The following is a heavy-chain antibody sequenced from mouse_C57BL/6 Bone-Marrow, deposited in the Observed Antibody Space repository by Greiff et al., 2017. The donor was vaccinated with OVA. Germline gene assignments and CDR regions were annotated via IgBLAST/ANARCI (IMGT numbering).Heavy chain of an antibody. J-gene: IGHJ2*01. CDR2: IDPSDSYT. CDR3: ARGGY. CDR1: GYTFTSYW. Sequence: QVQLQQPGAELVRPGTSVTLSCTASGYTFTSYWMHWVKQRPGQGLEWIGVIDPSDSYTNYNPKFKGKATLTVDTSSITAYLQLSSLTSEDSAVYYCARGGYWGQGTTLTVSS. V-gene: IGHV1-59*01.